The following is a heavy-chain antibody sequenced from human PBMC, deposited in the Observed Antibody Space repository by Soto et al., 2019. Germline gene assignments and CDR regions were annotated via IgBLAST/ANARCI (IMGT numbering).Heavy chain of an antibody. D-gene: IGHD4-17*01. J-gene: IGHJ4*02. Sequence: PSYSLSLTCTVCSGSISSYYWSLIRQPPGKGLEWIGYIYYSGSTNYNPSLKSRVTISVDTSKNQFSLKLSSVTAADTAVYYWARLYGESFDYWGQGTLVTVSS. V-gene: IGHV4-59*07. CDR2: IYYSGST. CDR1: SGSISSYY. CDR3: ARLYGESFDY.